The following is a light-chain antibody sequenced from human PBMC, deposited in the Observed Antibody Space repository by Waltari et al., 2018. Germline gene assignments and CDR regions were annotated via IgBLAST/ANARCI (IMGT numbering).Light chain of an antibody. J-gene: IGLJ2*01. CDR1: SSDVGGYNY. V-gene: IGLV2-11*01. Sequence: QSALTQPRSVSGSPGQSVAISCTGTSSDVGGYNYVSWYQQYPGTAPKLIIYDVTKRPSGFPDRSSGSKSGNTASLTISGLQAEDEADYYCCSYAGTYTPLFGGGTKLTVL. CDR3: CSYAGTYTPL. CDR2: DVT.